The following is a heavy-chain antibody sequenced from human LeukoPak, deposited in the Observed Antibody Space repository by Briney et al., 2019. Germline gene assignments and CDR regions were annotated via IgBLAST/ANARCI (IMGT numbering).Heavy chain of an antibody. CDR1: GYTFTSYD. D-gene: IGHD3-10*01. CDR3: ARSPVGVRKKHDF. CDR2: MNPTSGHT. V-gene: IGHV1-8*01. J-gene: IGHJ4*02. Sequence: GASVKVSCKASGYTFTSYDINWVRQATGQGLEWMGWMNPTSGHTGYAQNFQGRVTMTRDTSRSTAYMELNSLTSEDTAVYYCARSPVGVRKKHDFWGQGTLVIVSS.